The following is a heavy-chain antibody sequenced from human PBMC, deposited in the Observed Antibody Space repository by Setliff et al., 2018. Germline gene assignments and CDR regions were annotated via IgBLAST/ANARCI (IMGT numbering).Heavy chain of an antibody. V-gene: IGHV1-2*04. CDR2: INSKTGGT. CDR1: GYAFTDNY. CDR3: ARSDHLVVDGFDV. Sequence: ASVKVSCKTSGYAFTDNYIHWVRQAPGQGLEWMGWINSKTGGTNLAQKFQGWVSMTRDTSITTAYMELSRLTSDDMAVYFCARSDHLVVDGFDVWGQGTMVTVSS. J-gene: IGHJ3*01. D-gene: IGHD3-16*01.